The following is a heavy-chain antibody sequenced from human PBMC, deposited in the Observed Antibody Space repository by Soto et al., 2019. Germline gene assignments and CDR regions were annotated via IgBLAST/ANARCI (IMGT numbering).Heavy chain of an antibody. V-gene: IGHV4-59*01. Sequence: QVQLQESGPGLVKPSETLSLTCTVSGGSISSYYWSWIRQPPGKGLEWIGYIYYSGSTNYNPSLKSRVTISVDSSKNQFSLKLSSVTAADTAVYYCARGLHDYGDSHFDYCGQGTLVTVSS. CDR3: ARGLHDYGDSHFDY. CDR1: GGSISSYY. J-gene: IGHJ4*02. CDR2: IYYSGST. D-gene: IGHD4-17*01.